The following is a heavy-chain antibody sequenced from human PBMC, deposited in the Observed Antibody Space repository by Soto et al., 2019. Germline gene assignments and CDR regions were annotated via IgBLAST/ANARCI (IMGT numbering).Heavy chain of an antibody. V-gene: IGHV3-23*01. D-gene: IGHD3-10*01. CDR2: ISVSGGST. CDR1: GFTFSSYA. Sequence: GGALRLSCADSGFTFSSYAISWVRQAPGKGLEWVSAISVSGGSTCYADSVKGRFTISRDNSKNTLYLQMNSLRAEDTAVYYCAKSYGHFDYWDQGTLVTVSS. CDR3: AKSYGHFDY. J-gene: IGHJ4*02.